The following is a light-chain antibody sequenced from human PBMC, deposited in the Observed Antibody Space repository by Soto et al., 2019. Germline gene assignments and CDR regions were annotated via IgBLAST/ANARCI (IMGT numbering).Light chain of an antibody. CDR1: QSISSW. V-gene: IGKV1-5*01. J-gene: IGKJ1*01. Sequence: DIQIAQSPSTLSASVGDRGTLTCRASQSISSWLAWYQQKKGKAPKLLIYDASGLESGVPSRFRGIGSGTECTLTISRLQPDDVELDYCHQRQSWPRTFGQGTKVDI. CDR2: DAS. CDR3: HQRQSWPRT.